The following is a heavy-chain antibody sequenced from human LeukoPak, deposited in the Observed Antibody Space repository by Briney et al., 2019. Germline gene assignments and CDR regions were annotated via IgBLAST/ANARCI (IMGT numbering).Heavy chain of an antibody. J-gene: IGHJ4*02. V-gene: IGHV3-7*01. CDR3: ATNSGGYCSTTNCYTGRFDF. D-gene: IGHD2-2*02. CDR1: GFPFSTYW. Sequence: PGGSLRLSCEASGFPFSTYWMSWVRQAPGKGLEWVANIKQDGSEKYYVDSVKGRFTISRDNAKNSLYLQMNSLRVEDTAVYYCATNSGGYCSTTNCYTGRFDFWGQGTLVTVSS. CDR2: IKQDGSEK.